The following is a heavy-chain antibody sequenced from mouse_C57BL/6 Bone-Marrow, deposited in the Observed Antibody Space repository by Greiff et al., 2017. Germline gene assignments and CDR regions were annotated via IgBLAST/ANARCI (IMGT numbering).Heavy chain of an antibody. V-gene: IGHV14-1*01. Sequence: EVKLLESGAELVRPGASVKLSCPASGFNIKDYYMHWVKQRPEQGLEWIGRIDPEDGDTEYAPKFQGKATMTADTSSNTAYLQLSSLTSEDTAVYYCTTWGGYDQDWFAYWGQGTLVTVSA. J-gene: IGHJ3*01. D-gene: IGHD2-2*01. CDR2: IDPEDGDT. CDR3: TTWGGYDQDWFAY. CDR1: GFNIKDYY.